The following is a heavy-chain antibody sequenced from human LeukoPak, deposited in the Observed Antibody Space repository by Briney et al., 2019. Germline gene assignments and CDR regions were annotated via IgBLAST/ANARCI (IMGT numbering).Heavy chain of an antibody. CDR1: GCSISSYY. V-gene: IGHV4-59*01. J-gene: IGHJ4*02. CDR3: ARADTAMVYFDY. Sequence: PSETLSLTCTVSGCSISSYYWSWIRQPPGKGLEWIGYIYYSGSTNYNPSLKSRVTISVDTSKNQFSLKLSSVTAADTAVYYCARADTAMVYFDYWGQGTLVTVSS. CDR2: IYYSGST. D-gene: IGHD5-18*01.